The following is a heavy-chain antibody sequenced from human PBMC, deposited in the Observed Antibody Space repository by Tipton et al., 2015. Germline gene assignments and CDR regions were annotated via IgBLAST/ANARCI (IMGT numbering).Heavy chain of an antibody. D-gene: IGHD3-22*01. CDR3: AASLDDSSGYYLGSYYYGMGV. Sequence: SLRLSCAASGFTFSDYYMSWIRQAPGKGLEWVSYISSSGSTIYYADSVKGRFTISRDNAKNSLYLQMNSLRAEDTAVYYSAASLDDSSGYYLGSYYYGMGVWGQGTTVTVSS. CDR2: ISSSGSTI. J-gene: IGHJ6*02. V-gene: IGHV3-11*01. CDR1: GFTFSDYY.